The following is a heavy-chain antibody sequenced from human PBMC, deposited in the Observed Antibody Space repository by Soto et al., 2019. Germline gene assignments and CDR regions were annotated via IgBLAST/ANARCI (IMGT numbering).Heavy chain of an antibody. CDR3: PKDLLPNTVTTCGS. Sequence: QVQLVESGGGVVQPGRSLRLSCAASGFTFDSYGMHWVRQATGKGLEWVAVISSDGNNKYYADSVKGRFTISRDNFKNTLYLPMSSLRADDTAVYYCPKDLLPNTVTTCGSWGQGTLVTVSS. CDR1: GFTFDSYG. J-gene: IGHJ5*02. CDR2: ISSDGNNK. V-gene: IGHV3-30*18. D-gene: IGHD4-17*01.